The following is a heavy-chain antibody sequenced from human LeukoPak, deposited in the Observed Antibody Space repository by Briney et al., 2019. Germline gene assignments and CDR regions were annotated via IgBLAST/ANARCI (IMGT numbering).Heavy chain of an antibody. CDR2: IILNSGGT. CDR3: ARVGSILLWFGEKWFDP. Sequence: ASVYLSCYASGSTFTGYYMHWVRLAHGQGLGRKGLIILNSGGTNYAEEFQGRVTITRDTSISTGYMELSRLRSYDTAVYYCARVGSILLWFGEKWFDPWGQGTLVTVSS. J-gene: IGHJ5*02. CDR1: GSTFTGYY. D-gene: IGHD3-10*01. V-gene: IGHV1-2*02.